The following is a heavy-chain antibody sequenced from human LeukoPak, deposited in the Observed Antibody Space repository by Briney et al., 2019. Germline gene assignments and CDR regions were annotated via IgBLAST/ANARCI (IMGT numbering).Heavy chain of an antibody. J-gene: IGHJ4*02. CDR2: IKRDGSEK. CDR1: GLTFSNYW. CDR3: ARAHNWKYGSFDF. D-gene: IGHD1-7*01. Sequence: GGSLRLSCAASGLTFSNYWMTWVRQAPGKGLEWVANIKRDGSEKYYVNSVEGRFTISRDNAKNSLYLQMNSLRAEDTAVYYCARAHNWKYGSFDFWGQGTLVTVSS. V-gene: IGHV3-7*01.